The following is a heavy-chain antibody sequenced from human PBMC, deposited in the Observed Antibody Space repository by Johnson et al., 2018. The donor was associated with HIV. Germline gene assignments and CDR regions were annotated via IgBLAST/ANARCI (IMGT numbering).Heavy chain of an antibody. CDR2: IRTDGSNK. CDR1: GFTFSSYG. D-gene: IGHD5-18*01. J-gene: IGHJ3*02. CDR3: TNPDTAMATGAFDI. V-gene: IGHV3-30*02. Sequence: VQLVESGGGLVQPGGSLRLSCAASGFTFSSYGMHWVRQAPGKGLEWVAFIRTDGSNKYYVDSVTGRFTISRDNSKNTLYLQMNSLKTEDTAVYYCTNPDTAMATGAFDIWGQGTMVTVSS.